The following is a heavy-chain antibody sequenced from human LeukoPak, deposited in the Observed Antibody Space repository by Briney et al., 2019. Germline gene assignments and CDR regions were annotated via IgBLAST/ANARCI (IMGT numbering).Heavy chain of an antibody. CDR3: ARGWGSIAVAGRGAFDI. Sequence: ASVKVSCKASGYTFTSYGISWVRQAPGQGLEWMGWISAYNGNTNYAQKLQGRVTMTTDTSTSTAYTELRSLRSDDTAVYYCARGWGSIAVAGRGAFDIWGQGTMVTVSS. CDR1: GYTFTSYG. D-gene: IGHD6-19*01. J-gene: IGHJ3*02. V-gene: IGHV1-18*01. CDR2: ISAYNGNT.